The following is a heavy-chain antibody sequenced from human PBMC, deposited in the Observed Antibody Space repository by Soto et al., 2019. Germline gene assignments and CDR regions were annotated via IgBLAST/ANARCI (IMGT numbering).Heavy chain of an antibody. CDR1: GGTFSSYA. CDR2: IIPIFGTA. CDR3: ARVERQTYGLYYFDY. J-gene: IGHJ4*02. V-gene: IGHV1-69*06. D-gene: IGHD1-1*01. Sequence: QVQLVQSGAEVKKPGSSVKVSCKASGGTFSSYAISWVRQAPGQGLEWMGGIIPIFGTANYAQKFQDRVTITAYKSTSTAYMELSSLRSEYTAVYYCARVERQTYGLYYFDYWGQGTLVTVSS.